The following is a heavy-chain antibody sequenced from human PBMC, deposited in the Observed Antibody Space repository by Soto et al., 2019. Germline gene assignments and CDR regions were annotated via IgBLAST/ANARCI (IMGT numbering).Heavy chain of an antibody. CDR1: GGSISSGGYY. J-gene: IGHJ6*02. V-gene: IGHV4-31*03. D-gene: IGHD3-10*01. CDR2: IYYSGST. CDR3: ARERGAGYYYGMDV. Sequence: QVQLQESGPGLVKPSQTLSLTCTVSGGSISSGGYYWSWIRQHPGKGLEWIGYIYYSGSTYYNPSRKSRVTISVYTSKNQFSLKLSSVTAADTAVYYCARERGAGYYYGMDVWGQGTTVTVSS.